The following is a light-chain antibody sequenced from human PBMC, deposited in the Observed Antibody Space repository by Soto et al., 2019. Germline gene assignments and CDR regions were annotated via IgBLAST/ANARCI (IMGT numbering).Light chain of an antibody. CDR2: AAY. CDR3: KQLNSYPIT. V-gene: IGKV1-9*01. CDR1: QDMSNY. J-gene: IGKJ5*01. Sequence: DIQMTQSPSSLSGSVGDRVTITCQASQDMSNYLNWYQQKPGKAHKLLIYAAYTLQSGVQSRFSGSGSGTDFTLTIRSLQPEDFATYFCKQLNSYPITFGQGTRLEIK.